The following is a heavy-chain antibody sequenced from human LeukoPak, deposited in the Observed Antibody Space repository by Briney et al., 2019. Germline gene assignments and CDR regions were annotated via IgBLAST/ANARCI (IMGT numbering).Heavy chain of an antibody. V-gene: IGHV4-59*01. D-gene: IGHD1-26*01. CDR1: GGSISSYY. CDR2: IYYSGST. J-gene: IGHJ3*02. CDR3: ARYSGSYPHDAFDI. Sequence: SETLSLTCTVSGGSISSYYWSWIRQPPGKGLEWIGYIYYSGSTNYNPSLKSRVTISVDTSKNQFSLKLSSVTAADTAVYYCARYSGSYPHDAFDIWGQGTMVTVTS.